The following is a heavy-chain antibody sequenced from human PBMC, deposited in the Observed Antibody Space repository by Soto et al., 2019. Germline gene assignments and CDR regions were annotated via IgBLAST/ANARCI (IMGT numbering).Heavy chain of an antibody. CDR3: ARDAAVGLFDS. CDR1: GYTFTSYA. CDR2: INAGNGNT. J-gene: IGHJ4*02. D-gene: IGHD1-26*01. Sequence: AASVKVSCKASGYTFTSYAMHWVRQAPGQRLEWMGWINAGNGNTKYSQKFQGRVTITRDTSASTAYMELRSLRSDATAVYYCARDAAVGLFDSWGQGTLVTVSS. V-gene: IGHV1-3*01.